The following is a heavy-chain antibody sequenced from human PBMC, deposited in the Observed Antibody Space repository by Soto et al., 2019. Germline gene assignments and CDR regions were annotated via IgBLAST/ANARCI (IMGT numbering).Heavy chain of an antibody. CDR1: GGTFSSYT. CDR2: IIPILGIA. CDR3: AKGEPLVLRYFDWPGDAFDI. Sequence: ASVKVSCTASGGTFSSYTISWVRQAPGQGLEWLGRIIPILGIASYAQKFQGRVTITADKSTSTAYMELSSLRSEDTAVYYCAKGEPLVLRYFDWPGDAFDIWGQGTMVTVSS. D-gene: IGHD3-9*01. J-gene: IGHJ3*02. V-gene: IGHV1-69*02.